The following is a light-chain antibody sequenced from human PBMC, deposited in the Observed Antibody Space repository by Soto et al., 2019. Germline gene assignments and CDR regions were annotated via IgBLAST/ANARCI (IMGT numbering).Light chain of an antibody. CDR1: SSDVGSYNY. V-gene: IGLV2-11*01. J-gene: IGLJ1*01. Sequence: QSALTQPRSVSGSRGQSVTISCTGTSSDVGSYNYVSWYQQHPGKAPKLMIYDVSKRPSGVPDRFSGSKSGNTASLTISGLQAEDEADYYCCSYAGSYTLYVFGTGTRSPS. CDR3: CSYAGSYTLYV. CDR2: DVS.